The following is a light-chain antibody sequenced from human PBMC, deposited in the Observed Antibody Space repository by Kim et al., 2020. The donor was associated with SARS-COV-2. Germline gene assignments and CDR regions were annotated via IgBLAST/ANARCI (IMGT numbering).Light chain of an antibody. Sequence: SVGDGVTITCRASQSISSWLAWYQRKPGKAPKLLIYKASSLESGVPSRFSGSGSGTEFTLTISSLQPDDFATYYCQQYNSYSWTFGQGTKVDIK. V-gene: IGKV1-5*03. CDR3: QQYNSYSWT. J-gene: IGKJ1*01. CDR1: QSISSW. CDR2: KAS.